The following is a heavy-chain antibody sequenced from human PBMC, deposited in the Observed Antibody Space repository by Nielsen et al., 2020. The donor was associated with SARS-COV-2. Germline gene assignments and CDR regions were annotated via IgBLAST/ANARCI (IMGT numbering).Heavy chain of an antibody. D-gene: IGHD3-3*01. CDR3: ARAGHTIFGVVTTGGDY. CDR1: GFTFSSYW. Sequence: GESLKISCAASGFTFSSYWMSWVRRAPGKGLEWVANIKQDGSEKYYVDSVKGRFTISRDNAKNSLYLQMNSLRAEDTAVYYCARAGHTIFGVVTTGGDYWGQGTLVTVSS. V-gene: IGHV3-7*01. CDR2: IKQDGSEK. J-gene: IGHJ4*02.